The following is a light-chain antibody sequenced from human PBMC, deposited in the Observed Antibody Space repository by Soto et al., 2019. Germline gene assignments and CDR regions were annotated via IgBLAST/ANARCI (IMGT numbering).Light chain of an antibody. CDR2: DTS. J-gene: IGKJ1*01. V-gene: IGKV3-20*01. CDR3: QQYGSSGT. Sequence: EVVLTQSPATLSLSPGDSATLSCRASQSVGSLLAWYQQRPGQAPRLLIYDTSNRATGIPDRFSGSGSGTDFTLTISRLEPEDFAVYYCQQYGSSGTFGQGTKVDIK. CDR1: QSVGSL.